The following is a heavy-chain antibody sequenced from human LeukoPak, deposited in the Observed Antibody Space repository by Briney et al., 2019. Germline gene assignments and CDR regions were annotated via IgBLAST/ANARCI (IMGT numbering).Heavy chain of an antibody. V-gene: IGHV3-23*01. Sequence: GGSLRLSCAASGFTFGSYAMSWVRQAPGKGLEWVSAISGSGGSTYYADSVKGRFTISRDNSKNTLYLQMNSLRAEDTAVYYCAKDLKDVDTAMVDYWGQGTLVTVSS. CDR3: AKDLKDVDTAMVDY. CDR2: ISGSGGST. D-gene: IGHD5-18*01. CDR1: GFTFGSYA. J-gene: IGHJ4*02.